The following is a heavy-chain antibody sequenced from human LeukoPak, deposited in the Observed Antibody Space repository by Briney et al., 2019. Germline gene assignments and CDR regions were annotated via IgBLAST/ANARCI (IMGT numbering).Heavy chain of an antibody. J-gene: IGHJ4*02. CDR3: ANTPYDSSGPSFDY. CDR2: ISSNGGST. CDR1: GYTFSSYA. V-gene: IGHV3-64*01. D-gene: IGHD3-22*01. Sequence: GGSLRLSCAASGYTFSSYAMHWVRQAPGKGLEYVSAISSNGGSTYYANSVKGRFTISRDNSKNTLYLQMGSLRAEDMAVYYCANTPYDSSGPSFDYWGPGTLVTVSS.